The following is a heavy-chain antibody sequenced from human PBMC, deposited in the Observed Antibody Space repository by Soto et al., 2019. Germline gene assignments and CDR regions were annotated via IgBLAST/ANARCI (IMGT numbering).Heavy chain of an antibody. CDR3: ARVGGYSGYDYYYYYGMDV. J-gene: IGHJ6*02. CDR1: GGSFSGYY. V-gene: IGHV4-34*01. CDR2: INHSGST. Sequence: SETLSLTCAVYGGSFSGYYWGWIRQPPGKGLEWIGEINHSGSTNYNPSLKSRVTISVDTSKNQFSLKLSSVTAADTAVYYCARVGGYSGYDYYYYYGMDVWGQGTTVTVSS. D-gene: IGHD5-12*01.